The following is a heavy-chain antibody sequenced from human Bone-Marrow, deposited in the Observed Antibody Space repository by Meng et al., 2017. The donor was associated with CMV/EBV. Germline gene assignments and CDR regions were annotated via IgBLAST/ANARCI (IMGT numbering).Heavy chain of an antibody. CDR2: MNPNSGNT. CDR1: GYTFTSYD. V-gene: IGHV1-8*01. CDR3: ARDDGDYLYGY. J-gene: IGHJ4*02. Sequence: ASVKVSCKASGYTFTSYDINWVRQATGQGLEWMGWMNPNSGNTGYAQKFQGRVTMTRDTSISTAYMELSRLRSDDTAVYYCARDDGDYLYGYWGQGTLVAVSS. D-gene: IGHD4-17*01.